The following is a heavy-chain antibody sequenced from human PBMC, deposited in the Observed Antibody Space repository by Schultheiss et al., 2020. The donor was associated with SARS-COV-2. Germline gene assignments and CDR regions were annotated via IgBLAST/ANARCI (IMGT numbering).Heavy chain of an antibody. V-gene: IGHV3-30*03. D-gene: IGHD6-6*01. CDR1: GFNFREYA. J-gene: IGHJ6*02. Sequence: GGSLRLSCTASGFNFREYAMSWVRQAPGKGLEWVAVMSYDGSNKYYADSVKGRFTISRDNSKNTLWLQMNSLRDEDTAVYYCARENKQLERGSSAYYYYEMDVWGQGTLVTVSS. CDR3: ARENKQLERGSSAYYYYEMDV. CDR2: MSYDGSNK.